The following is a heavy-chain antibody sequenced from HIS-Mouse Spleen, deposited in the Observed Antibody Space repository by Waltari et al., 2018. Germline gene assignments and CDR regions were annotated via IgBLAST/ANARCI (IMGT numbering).Heavy chain of an antibody. Sequence: QLQLQESGPGLVKPSETLSLTCPVSGCHISSSSYYCGWLRPPPGKGLEWIGSIYYSGSTYYNPSLKSRVTISVDTSKNQFSLKLSSVTAADTAVYYCAREIPYSSSWYDWYFDLWGRGTLVTVSS. CDR2: IYYSGST. CDR3: AREIPYSSSWYDWYFDL. D-gene: IGHD6-13*01. V-gene: IGHV4-39*07. J-gene: IGHJ2*01. CDR1: GCHISSSSYY.